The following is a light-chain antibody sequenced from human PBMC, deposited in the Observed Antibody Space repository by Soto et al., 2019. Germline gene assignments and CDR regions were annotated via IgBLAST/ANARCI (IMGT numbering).Light chain of an antibody. CDR3: GTWYSSLSVGVV. CDR2: DNN. CDR1: SSNIGNNY. J-gene: IGLJ2*01. V-gene: IGLV1-51*01. Sequence: QSVLTQPPSVSAAPGQKVTISCSGSSSNIGNNYVSWYQQLPGTAPKLLIYDNNKRPSGIPDRFSGSKSGTSATLGITGLQTGDEADYYCGTWYSSLSVGVVFGGGTQLTVL.